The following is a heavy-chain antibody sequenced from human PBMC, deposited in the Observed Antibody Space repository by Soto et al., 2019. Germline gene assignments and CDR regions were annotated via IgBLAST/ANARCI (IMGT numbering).Heavy chain of an antibody. CDR3: AKVRQRFLDILTGATNFDS. D-gene: IGHD3-9*01. Sequence: EVHLLGSGGDLVKPGGSLRLSCEVSGFTFNNFAMSWVRQSPGQGLAWVSTISSDGDLRHYAESVKGRFTISRDNSKSSLFLQITSLRAEDTALYFCAKVRQRFLDILTGATNFDSWGQGTLVTVSS. CDR1: GFTFNNFA. CDR2: ISSDGDLR. J-gene: IGHJ4*02. V-gene: IGHV3-23*01.